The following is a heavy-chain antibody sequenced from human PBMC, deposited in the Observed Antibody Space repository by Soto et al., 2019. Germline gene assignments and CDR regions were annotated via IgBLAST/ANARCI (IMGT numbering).Heavy chain of an antibody. D-gene: IGHD3-10*01. CDR1: GYTFTSYG. CDR2: ISAYNGNT. J-gene: IGHJ6*02. CDR3: ARDLITMVRGVIIEPRYYYYGMDV. Sequence: QVQLVQSGAEVKKPGASVKVSCKASGYTFTSYGISWVRQAPGQGLEWMGWISAYNGNTNYEQKHQGRVTMTTDTSTSTAYMELRSLRCDDTAVYYCARDLITMVRGVIIEPRYYYYGMDVWGQGTTVTVSS. V-gene: IGHV1-18*01.